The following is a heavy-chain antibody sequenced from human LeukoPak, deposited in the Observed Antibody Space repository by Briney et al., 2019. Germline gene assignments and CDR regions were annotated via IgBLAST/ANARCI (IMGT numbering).Heavy chain of an antibody. D-gene: IGHD3-16*01. CDR1: GFPISQAW. V-gene: IGHV3-15*01. J-gene: IGHJ4*02. CDR3: TIDLPTLMPQVDY. Sequence: GGSLRLSCVVSGFPISQAWMNWVRQAPGKGLEWVARIKSKAGGGTRDHAAPVKGRFTISRDDSKNTLYLQMDSLKTDDTAVYYCTIDLPTLMPQVDYWGQGTLVTVSS. CDR2: IKSKAGGGTR.